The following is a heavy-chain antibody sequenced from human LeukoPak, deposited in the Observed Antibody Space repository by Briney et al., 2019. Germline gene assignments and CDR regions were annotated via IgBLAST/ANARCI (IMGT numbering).Heavy chain of an antibody. V-gene: IGHV1-24*01. D-gene: IGHD1-26*01. CDR3: ATDRFGEETPWELDVLDAFDI. Sequence: ASVKVPCKVSGYTLTELSMHWVRQAPGKGLEWMGGFDPEDGETIYAQKFQGRVTMTEDTSTDTAYMELSSLRSEDTAVYYCATDRFGEETPWELDVLDAFDIWGQGTMVTVSS. CDR2: FDPEDGET. J-gene: IGHJ3*02. CDR1: GYTLTELS.